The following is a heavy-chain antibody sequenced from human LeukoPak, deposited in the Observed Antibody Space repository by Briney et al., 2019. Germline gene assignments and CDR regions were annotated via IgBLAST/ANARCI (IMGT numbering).Heavy chain of an antibody. J-gene: IGHJ2*01. CDR1: GGSISSYY. CDR3: ARASYVLRMFDI. V-gene: IGHV4-59*01. CDR2: IYYSGST. Sequence: SETLSLTCTVSGGSISSYYWSWIRQPPGKGLEWIGYIYYSGSTNYNPSLKSRVTTSVDTSTNQFSLKLSSVTAADTAVYYCARASYVLRMFDIWGRGTMVTVSS. D-gene: IGHD2-8*01.